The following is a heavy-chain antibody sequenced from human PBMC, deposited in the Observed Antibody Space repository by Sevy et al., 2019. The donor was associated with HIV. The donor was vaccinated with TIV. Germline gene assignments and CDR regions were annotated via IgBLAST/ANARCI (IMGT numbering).Heavy chain of an antibody. D-gene: IGHD3-3*01. CDR3: ARDDQDSWSGYYKVQYQYIMDF. CDR2: IYSSGTA. J-gene: IGHJ6*02. Sequence: WETLSLTCTVSGGSINNYWWGWIRQPAGKGLEWIGRIYSSGTADYNPSLKSRVTMSVDTARNQFSLKMSSVTAADTAVYFCARDDQDSWSGYYKVQYQYIMDFWGQGTTVTVSS. V-gene: IGHV4-4*07. CDR1: GGSINNYW.